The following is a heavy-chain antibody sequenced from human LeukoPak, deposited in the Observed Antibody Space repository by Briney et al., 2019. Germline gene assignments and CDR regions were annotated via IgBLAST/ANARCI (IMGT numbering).Heavy chain of an antibody. Sequence: GGSLRLSCVASGFTFSNYGMHWVRQAPGKGLEWVAVISYDGSNKYYADSVKGRFTISRDNSKNTLYLQMNSLRAEDTAVYYCARDQYSSGWYEVGAFDIWGQGTMVTVSS. CDR3: ARDQYSSGWYEVGAFDI. CDR2: ISYDGSNK. V-gene: IGHV3-30*03. CDR1: GFTFSNYG. D-gene: IGHD6-19*01. J-gene: IGHJ3*02.